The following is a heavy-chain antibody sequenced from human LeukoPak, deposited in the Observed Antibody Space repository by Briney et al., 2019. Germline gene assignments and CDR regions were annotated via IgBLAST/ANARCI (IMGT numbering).Heavy chain of an antibody. CDR1: GFTFSSYS. D-gene: IGHD3-10*01. V-gene: IGHV3-21*01. Sequence: PGGSLRLSCAASGFTFSSYSMNWVRQAPGKGLEWVSSISSSSSYIYYADSVKGRFTISRDNAKNSLYLQMNSLRAEDTAVYYCARDLYGSGSYVDYWGQGTLVTVSS. CDR3: ARDLYGSGSYVDY. J-gene: IGHJ4*02. CDR2: ISSSSSYI.